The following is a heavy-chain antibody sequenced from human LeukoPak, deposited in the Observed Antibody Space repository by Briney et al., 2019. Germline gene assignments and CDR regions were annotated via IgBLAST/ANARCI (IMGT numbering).Heavy chain of an antibody. CDR2: ISGIGGRT. D-gene: IGHD3-10*01. J-gene: IGHJ4*02. CDR1: GFTFSTYA. Sequence: GGSLRLSCAASGFTFSTYAMNGVRQVPGKGLEWVSTISGIGGRTTYADSVKGRFTISRDNYKNLLSLQMNSLRGEDTAVYYCAKDRVARGDKLFDYWGQGTLVTVSS. CDR3: AKDRVARGDKLFDY. V-gene: IGHV3-23*01.